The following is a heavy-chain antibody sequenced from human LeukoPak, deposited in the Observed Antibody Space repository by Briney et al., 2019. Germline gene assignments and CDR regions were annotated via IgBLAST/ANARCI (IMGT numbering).Heavy chain of an antibody. CDR1: GYTFTGYY. J-gene: IGHJ4*02. CDR3: ATQTGTTLAQDD. CDR2: INPSGGST. D-gene: IGHD1-7*01. V-gene: IGHV1-46*01. Sequence: GASVKVSCKASGYTFTGYYMHWVRQAPGQGLEWMGIINPSGGSTSYAQKFQGRVTMTRDTSTSTVYMELSSLRSEDTAVCYCATQTGTTLAQDDWGQGTLVTVSS.